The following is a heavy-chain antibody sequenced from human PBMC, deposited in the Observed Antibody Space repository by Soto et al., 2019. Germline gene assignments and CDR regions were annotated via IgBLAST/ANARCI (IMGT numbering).Heavy chain of an antibody. J-gene: IGHJ5*01. CDR1: GFTFGSYA. CDR2: VSFDGSHK. Sequence: QVQLVQSGGGVVQPGGSLRLSCAASGFTFGSYAIHWVRQAPGKGLEWVADVSFDGSHKTYAVPVRGRFTISRDNSKKTVYLQMNSLRAEDTALYYCAKLGDAVSGYFDFWGQGTQVAVSS. CDR3: AKLGDAVSGYFDF. V-gene: IGHV3-30*18. D-gene: IGHD3-3*01.